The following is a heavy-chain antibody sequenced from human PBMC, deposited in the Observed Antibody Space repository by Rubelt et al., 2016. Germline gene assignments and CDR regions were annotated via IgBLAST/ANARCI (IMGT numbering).Heavy chain of an antibody. CDR1: GYTFTSYG. Sequence: QVQLVQSGAEVKKPGASVKVSCKASGYTFTSYGISWVRQATGQGLEWMGWMNPNSGYTGYAQKFQGRVTMTMNTSISTAYMELSSRRSEDTAVYYCARAYHYGPACLWGQGTLVTVSS. CDR3: ARAYHYGPACL. V-gene: IGHV1-8*02. D-gene: IGHD3-16*02. J-gene: IGHJ4*02. CDR2: MNPNSGYT.